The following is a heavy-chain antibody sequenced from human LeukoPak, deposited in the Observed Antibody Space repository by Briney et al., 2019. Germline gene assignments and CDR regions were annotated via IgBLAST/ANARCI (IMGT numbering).Heavy chain of an antibody. CDR3: ARAYVDTAMVFDY. CDR1: GGSISSYY. Sequence: SKTLSLTCTVSGGSISSYYWSWIRQPPGKGLEWIGYIYYSGSTNYNPSLKSRVTISVDTSKNQFSLKLSSVTAADTAVYYCARAYVDTAMVFDYWGQGTLVTVSS. V-gene: IGHV4-59*01. CDR2: IYYSGST. J-gene: IGHJ4*02. D-gene: IGHD5-18*01.